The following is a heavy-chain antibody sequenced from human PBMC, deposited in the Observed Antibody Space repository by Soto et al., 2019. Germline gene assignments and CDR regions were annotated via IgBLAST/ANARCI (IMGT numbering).Heavy chain of an antibody. CDR3: ARDRMTDSSGWYEGLGY. CDR1: GGSISSYY. J-gene: IGHJ4*02. Sequence: PSETLSLTCTVSGGSISSYYWSWIRQPPGKGLEWIGYIYYSGSTNYNPSLKSRVTISVDTSKNQFSLKLSSVTAADTAVYYCARDRMTDSSGWYEGLGYWGQGTLVTVSS. CDR2: IYYSGST. D-gene: IGHD6-19*01. V-gene: IGHV4-59*01.